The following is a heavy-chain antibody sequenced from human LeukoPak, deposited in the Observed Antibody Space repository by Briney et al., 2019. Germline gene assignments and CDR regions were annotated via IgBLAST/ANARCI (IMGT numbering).Heavy chain of an antibody. D-gene: IGHD1-1*01. CDR1: VYTFTGYY. V-gene: IGHV1-2*02. J-gene: IGHJ3*02. CDR3: ARVASTTRRHDVFDI. Sequence: ASVKVSCKASVYTFTGYYIHWVRQAPGQGLEWMGWINPNSGGTNSAQKFQGRVTMTRDTSISTAYMELSRLRSDDTAVYYCARVASTTRRHDVFDIWGQGTMVIVSS. CDR2: INPNSGGT.